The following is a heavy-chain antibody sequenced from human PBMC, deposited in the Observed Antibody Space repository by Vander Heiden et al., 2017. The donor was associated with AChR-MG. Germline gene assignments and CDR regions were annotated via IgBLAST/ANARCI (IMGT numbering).Heavy chain of an antibody. Sequence: RQPPGQGLEWMGWISAYNGNTDHAQKFQGRVTMTTDTSTSTAYMELRSLRSDDTAVYYCARGLDYSMRPGGANWFDPWGQGTLVTVSS. CDR3: ARGLDYSMRPGGANWFDP. CDR2: ISAYNGNT. V-gene: IGHV1-18*01. D-gene: IGHD4-4*01. J-gene: IGHJ5*02.